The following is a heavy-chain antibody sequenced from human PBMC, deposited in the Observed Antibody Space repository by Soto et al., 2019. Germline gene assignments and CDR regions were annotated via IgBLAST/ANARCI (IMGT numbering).Heavy chain of an antibody. CDR3: ARGRYGDY. J-gene: IGHJ4*02. Sequence: QVHLVQSGAEVKKPGASVKVSCKASGYTFTSYGITWVRQAPGQGLEWMGWISAHNGNTDYAQKLQGRVIVTRDTATSTAYMELRSLRSDDTAVDDCARGRYGDYWGQGALVTVSS. V-gene: IGHV1-18*01. CDR1: GYTFTSYG. CDR2: ISAHNGNT. D-gene: IGHD1-1*01.